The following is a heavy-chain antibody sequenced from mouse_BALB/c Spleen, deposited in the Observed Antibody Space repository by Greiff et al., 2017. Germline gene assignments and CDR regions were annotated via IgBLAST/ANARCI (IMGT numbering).Heavy chain of an antibody. J-gene: IGHJ3*01. CDR2: INPSTGYT. CDR3: ARGGIYYDYDGSFAY. Sequence: QVQLQQSGAELAKPGASVKMSCKASGYTFTSYWMHWVKQRPGQGLEWIGYINPSTGYTEYNQKFKDKATLTADKSSSTAYMQLSSLTSEDSAVYYCARGGIYYDYDGSFAYWGQGTLVTVSA. CDR1: GYTFTSYW. D-gene: IGHD2-4*01. V-gene: IGHV1-7*01.